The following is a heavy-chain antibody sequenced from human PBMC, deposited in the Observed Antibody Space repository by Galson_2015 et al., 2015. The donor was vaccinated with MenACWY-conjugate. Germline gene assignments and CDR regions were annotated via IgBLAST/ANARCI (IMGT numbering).Heavy chain of an antibody. J-gene: IGHJ4*02. CDR3: ARWVAVKMIEY. CDR2: IHYSGST. CDR1: GASISTDY. D-gene: IGHD6-19*01. V-gene: IGHV4-59*01. Sequence: GTLSLTCSVSGASISTDYWSWIRQPPGKGLEWIGYIHYSGSTKYNPSLKTRITMSLDTSENQFSLKLSSVTAADTAVYYCARWVAVKMIEYCGQGTLVTVSS.